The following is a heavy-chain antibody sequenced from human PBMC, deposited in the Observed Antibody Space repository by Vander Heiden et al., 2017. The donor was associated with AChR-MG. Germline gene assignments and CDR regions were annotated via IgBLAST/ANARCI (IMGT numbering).Heavy chain of an antibody. D-gene: IGHD6-13*01. CDR1: GYSISSGYY. J-gene: IGHJ5*02. CDR2: IYHSGST. Sequence: QVQLQESGPGLVKPSETLSLTCAVSGYSISSGYYWGWIRQPPGKGLEWIESIYHSGSTYYNPSLKSRVTISVDTSKNQFSLKLSSVTAADTAVYYCASSSSSWYYGWFDPWGQGTQVTVSS. V-gene: IGHV4-38-2*01. CDR3: ASSSSSWYYGWFDP.